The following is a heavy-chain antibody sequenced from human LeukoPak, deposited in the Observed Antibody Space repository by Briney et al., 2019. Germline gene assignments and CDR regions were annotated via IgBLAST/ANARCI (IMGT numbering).Heavy chain of an antibody. J-gene: IGHJ5*02. D-gene: IGHD4-17*01. Sequence: PSETLSLTCTVSGGSISSYYWSWIRQPPGKGLEWIGYIYYSGSTNYNPSLKSRVTISVDTSKNQFSLKLSSVTAADTAVYYCARSTRDYGDYDHMFDPWGQGTLVTVSS. CDR1: GGSISSYY. V-gene: IGHV4-59*01. CDR2: IYYSGST. CDR3: ARSTRDYGDYDHMFDP.